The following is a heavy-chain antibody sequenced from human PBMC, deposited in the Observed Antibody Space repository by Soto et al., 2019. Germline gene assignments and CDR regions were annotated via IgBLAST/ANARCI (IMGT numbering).Heavy chain of an antibody. D-gene: IGHD3-22*01. CDR2: ISGSGGST. J-gene: IGHJ6*02. Sequence: GGFPRLPCAASGFTLCSYSLGWVRPAPGKGVEWVSAISGSGGSTYYADSVKGRFTISRDNSKNTLYLQMNSLRAEDTAVYYCAKDFLTVVMNYYYYGMDVWGQGTTVTVSS. V-gene: IGHV3-23*01. CDR3: AKDFLTVVMNYYYYGMDV. CDR1: GFTLCSYS.